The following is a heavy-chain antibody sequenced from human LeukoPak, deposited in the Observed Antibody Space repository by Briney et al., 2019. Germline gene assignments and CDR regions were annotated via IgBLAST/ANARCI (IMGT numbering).Heavy chain of an antibody. CDR1: GYTFTSYD. J-gene: IGHJ4*02. V-gene: IGHV1-8*01. CDR3: ARARAVLRYFDWLPRGGYYFDY. D-gene: IGHD3-9*01. Sequence: ASVKVSCKASGYTFTSYDINWVRQATGQGLEWMGWMNPNSGNTGYAQKFQGRVTMTRNTSISTAYMELSSLRSEDTAVYYCARARAVLRYFDWLPRGGYYFDYWGQGTLVTVSS. CDR2: MNPNSGNT.